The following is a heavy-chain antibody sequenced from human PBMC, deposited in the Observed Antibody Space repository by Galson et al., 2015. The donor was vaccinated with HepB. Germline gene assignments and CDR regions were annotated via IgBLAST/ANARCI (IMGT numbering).Heavy chain of an antibody. CDR2: VSHSGFT. CDR1: GGSFSGYF. J-gene: IGHJ3*02. CDR3: AREVRSSGYLNAFAI. V-gene: IGHV4-34*01. Sequence: ETLSLTCAVYGGSFSGYFWNWIRQSPGKGLEWIGEVSHSGFTNYNPSLKSRVTISVDTSKNQFSLKLTSVTAADTAMYYCAREVRSSGYLNAFAIWGQGTMVTVSS. D-gene: IGHD3-22*01.